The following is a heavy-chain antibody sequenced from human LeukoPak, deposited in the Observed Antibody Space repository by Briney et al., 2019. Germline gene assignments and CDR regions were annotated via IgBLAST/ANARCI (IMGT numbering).Heavy chain of an antibody. D-gene: IGHD2-15*01. CDR2: ISGSGGST. J-gene: IGHJ4*02. Sequence: GGSLRLSCAASGFTFSSYAMSWVRQAPGKGLEWVSAISGSGGSTYYADSVKGRFTISRDNAKNSLYLQMNSLRAEDTAVYYCARGWSADYFDYWGQGILVTVSS. CDR1: GFTFSSYA. V-gene: IGHV3-23*01. CDR3: ARGWSADYFDY.